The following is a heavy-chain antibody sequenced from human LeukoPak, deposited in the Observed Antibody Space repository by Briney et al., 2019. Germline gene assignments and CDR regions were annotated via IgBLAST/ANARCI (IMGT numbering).Heavy chain of an antibody. D-gene: IGHD2-2*01. V-gene: IGHV3-30*04. CDR1: GFTFSSYA. CDR3: AREYCSSTSCYLFYYYYYGMDV. CDR2: KSYEEGNK. J-gene: IGHJ6*04. Sequence: PGRSLRLSCAASGFTFSSYAMHWVRQAPGKGLEWVAVKSYEEGNKYYADSVKGRFTISRDSSKNTLYLQMNSLRAEDTAVYYCAREYCSSTSCYLFYYYYYGMDVWGKGTTVTVSS.